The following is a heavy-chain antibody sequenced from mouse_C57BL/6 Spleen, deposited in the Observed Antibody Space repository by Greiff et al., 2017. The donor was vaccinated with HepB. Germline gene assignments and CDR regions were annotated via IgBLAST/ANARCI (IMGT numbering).Heavy chain of an antibody. CDR2: IHPNSGST. CDR3: AREGYYYFDY. CDR1: GYTFTSYW. Sequence: VQLQQSGAELVKPGASVKLSCKASGYTFTSYWMHWVKQRPGQGLEWIGMIHPNSGSTNYNEKFKSKATLTVDKSSSTAYMQLSSLTSEDSAVYYCAREGYYYFDYWGQGTTLTVSS. J-gene: IGHJ2*01. V-gene: IGHV1-64*01. D-gene: IGHD2-3*01.